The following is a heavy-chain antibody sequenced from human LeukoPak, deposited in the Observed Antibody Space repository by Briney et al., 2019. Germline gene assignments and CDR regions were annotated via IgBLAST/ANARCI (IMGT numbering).Heavy chain of an antibody. Sequence: SETLSLTCTVSGGSISSYCWSWIRQPPGKGLEWIGCIYYSGSTNYNPSLKSRFTISVDTSKNQFSLKLSSVAAADTAVFYCARAVADFWSGQYYFDYWGQGTLVTVSS. V-gene: IGHV4-59*01. D-gene: IGHD3-3*01. J-gene: IGHJ4*02. CDR1: GGSISSYC. CDR3: ARAVADFWSGQYYFDY. CDR2: IYYSGST.